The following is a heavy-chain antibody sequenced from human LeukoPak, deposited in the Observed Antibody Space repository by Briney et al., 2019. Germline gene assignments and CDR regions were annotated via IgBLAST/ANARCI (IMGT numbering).Heavy chain of an antibody. Sequence: SQTLSLTCAISGDSVSSNSAAWNWIRQSPSSGLEWLGRTYYRSKRYNDYAVSVKSRITINPDTSKNQFSLQLNSVTPEDTAVYYCARGTKDCSGGSGYLSPDAFDIWGQGTMVAVSS. V-gene: IGHV6-1*01. CDR2: TYYRSKRYN. D-gene: IGHD2-15*01. J-gene: IGHJ3*02. CDR3: ARGTKDCSGGSGYLSPDAFDI. CDR1: GDSVSSNSAA.